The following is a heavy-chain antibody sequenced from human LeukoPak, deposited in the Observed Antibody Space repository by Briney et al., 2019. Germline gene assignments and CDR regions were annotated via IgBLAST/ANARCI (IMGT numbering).Heavy chain of an antibody. J-gene: IGHJ4*02. CDR3: AKDPYYYGSGSYFDY. CDR1: GFTFSSYA. CDR2: ISGNGGGT. D-gene: IGHD3-10*01. Sequence: HPGGSLRLSCAASGFTFSSYAMSWVRQAPGKGLEWVSAISGNGGGTYYADSVKGRFTISRDNSKNTLYLQMNSLRAEDTAVYYCAKDPYYYGSGSYFDYWGQGTLVTVSS. V-gene: IGHV3-23*01.